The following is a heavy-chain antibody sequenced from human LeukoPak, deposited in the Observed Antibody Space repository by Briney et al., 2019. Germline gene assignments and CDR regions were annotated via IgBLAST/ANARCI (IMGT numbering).Heavy chain of an antibody. D-gene: IGHD2-15*01. Sequence: SETLSLTCAVYGGSFSGYYWSWIRQPPGKGLEWIGYIYYSGSTNYNPSLKSRVTISVDTSKNQFSLKLSSVTAADTAVYYCARGASPDCSGGSCYTLLDYWGQGTLVTVSS. V-gene: IGHV4-59*08. CDR1: GGSFSGYY. J-gene: IGHJ4*02. CDR2: IYYSGST. CDR3: ARGASPDCSGGSCYTLLDY.